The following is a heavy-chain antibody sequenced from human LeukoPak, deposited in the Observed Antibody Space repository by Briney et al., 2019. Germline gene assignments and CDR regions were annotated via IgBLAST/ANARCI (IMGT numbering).Heavy chain of an antibody. CDR3: ATHGSGSRRFYYYYGMDV. D-gene: IGHD3-10*01. CDR1: GFTFSSYA. Sequence: GGSLRLSCAASGFTFSSYAMHWVRQAPGKGLEWVAVISYDGSNKYYADSVKGRFTISRDNSKNTLYLQMNSLRAEDTAVYYCATHGSGSRRFYYYYGMDVWGQGTTVTVSS. V-gene: IGHV3-30-3*01. J-gene: IGHJ6*02. CDR2: ISYDGSNK.